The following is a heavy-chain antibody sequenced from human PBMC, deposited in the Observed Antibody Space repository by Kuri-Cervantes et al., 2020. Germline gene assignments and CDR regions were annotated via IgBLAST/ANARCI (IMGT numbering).Heavy chain of an antibody. CDR1: GGSISSYY. V-gene: IGHV4-59*12. CDR2: IYYSGST. CDR3: ARGYRGLLTYYFDY. Sequence: ESLKISCTVSGGSISSYYWSWIRQPPGKGLEWIGYIYYSGSTNYNPSLKSRVTMSVDTSKNQFSLKLSSVTAADTAVYYCARGYRGLLTYYFDYWGQGTLVTVSS. J-gene: IGHJ4*02. D-gene: IGHD1-26*01.